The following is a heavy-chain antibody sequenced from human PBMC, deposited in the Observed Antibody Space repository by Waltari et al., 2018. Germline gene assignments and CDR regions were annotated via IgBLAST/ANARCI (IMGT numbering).Heavy chain of an antibody. CDR3: ARDLGSDYGNRDY. J-gene: IGHJ4*02. CDR2: INPNSGDT. CDR1: GYTFSGYS. V-gene: IGHV1-2*06. D-gene: IGHD4-17*01. Sequence: QVHLVQSGAEVKKPGASVTVSCKASGYTFSGYSRQRVRRDPGQELEWMGRINPNSGDTNYAQKFQGRVTLTRDTSINTAYMELSSLKSDDTAVYYCARDLGSDYGNRDYWGQGTLVTVPS.